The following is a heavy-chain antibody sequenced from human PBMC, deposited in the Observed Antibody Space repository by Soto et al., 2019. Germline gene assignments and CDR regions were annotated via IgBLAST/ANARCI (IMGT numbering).Heavy chain of an antibody. CDR2: VSISGDDT. CDR3: AKYASGVPGAFDI. V-gene: IGHV3-23*01. CDR1: GFTFSSYA. D-gene: IGHD3-10*01. Sequence: EVQLLESGGGWVQPGGSLRLSCVASGFTFSSYAMSWVRQAPGMGLEWVSAVSISGDDTYYTGSVKGRFSISRDNSKNTLYLQMNSLRAEDTALYHYAKYASGVPGAFDIWGQGTMLTVSS. J-gene: IGHJ3*02.